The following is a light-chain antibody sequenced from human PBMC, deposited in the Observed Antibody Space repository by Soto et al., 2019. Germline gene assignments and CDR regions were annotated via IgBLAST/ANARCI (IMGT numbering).Light chain of an antibody. CDR3: SSYSSSRTAVV. Sequence: QSVLTQPASVSGSPGQSITISCTGTNSDVGGYNYVSWYQQHPGKAPKLLIYEVSNRPSGISNRFSGSKSGNTAFLTISGLQAEDDTDYYCSSYSSSRTAVVFGGGTKLTVL. V-gene: IGLV2-14*01. J-gene: IGLJ2*01. CDR1: NSDVGGYNY. CDR2: EVS.